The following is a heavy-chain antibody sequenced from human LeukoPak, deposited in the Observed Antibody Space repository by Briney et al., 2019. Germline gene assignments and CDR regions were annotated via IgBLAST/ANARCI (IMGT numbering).Heavy chain of an antibody. CDR2: IKQDGSEK. Sequence: PGGSLRLSCAASGFTFSSYWMHWVRQAPGKGLEWVANIKQDGSEKYYVDSVKGRFTISRDNAKNSLYLQMNSLRAEDTAVYYCARESGFYGDSFDYWGQGTLVTVSS. CDR1: GFTFSSYW. V-gene: IGHV3-7*01. CDR3: ARESGFYGDSFDY. J-gene: IGHJ4*02. D-gene: IGHD4-17*01.